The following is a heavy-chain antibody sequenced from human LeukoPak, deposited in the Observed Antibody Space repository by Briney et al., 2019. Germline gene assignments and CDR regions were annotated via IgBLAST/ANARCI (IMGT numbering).Heavy chain of an antibody. CDR2: IDPNTGDT. Sequence: ASVKVSCKASGYTFTNYYMHWVRRAPGQGLEWMGWIDPNTGDTNYSQNIQGRATMTRDTSINTAYMEFTSLGSDDTAVYYCARGRTMDGSTPPFEIWGQGTMVTVSS. J-gene: IGHJ3*02. CDR3: ARGRTMDGSTPPFEI. V-gene: IGHV1-2*02. D-gene: IGHD4/OR15-4a*01. CDR1: GYTFTNYY.